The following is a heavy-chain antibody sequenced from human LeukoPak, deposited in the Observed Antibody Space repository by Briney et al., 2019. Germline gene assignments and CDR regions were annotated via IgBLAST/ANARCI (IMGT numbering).Heavy chain of an antibody. CDR2: ISAYNGNT. V-gene: IGHV1-18*01. CDR1: GYTFTSYG. J-gene: IGHJ4*02. D-gene: IGHD3-10*01. Sequence: GASVKVSCKAFGYTFTSYGISWVRQAPGQGLEWMGWISAYNGNTNYAQKLQGRVTMATDTSTNTAYMELRSLRSDDTAVYYCARDLQLWSNYFDYWGQGTLVTVSS. CDR3: ARDLQLWSNYFDY.